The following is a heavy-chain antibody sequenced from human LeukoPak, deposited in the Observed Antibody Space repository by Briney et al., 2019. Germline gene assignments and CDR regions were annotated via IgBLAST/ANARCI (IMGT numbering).Heavy chain of an antibody. CDR1: RFTFSSKR. Sequence: PGGSPRLSCADSRFTFSSKRMSWVCQALGKGLERVANIKEDGSEKSYVESVRGRFTISRDKAKSSLYVQMNVLRAEDTAVYDWARAFSWGQGTLVIVSS. CDR3: ARAFS. CDR2: IKEDGSEK. D-gene: IGHD3-16*01. J-gene: IGHJ5*02. V-gene: IGHV3-7*04.